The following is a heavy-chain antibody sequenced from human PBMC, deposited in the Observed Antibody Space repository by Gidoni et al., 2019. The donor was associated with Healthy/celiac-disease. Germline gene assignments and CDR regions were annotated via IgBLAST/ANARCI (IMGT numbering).Heavy chain of an antibody. Sequence: EVQLLESGGGLVQPGGSLRLSCAASGFPFSSYAMSWVRQAPGQGLEWVSAISGSGGSTYYADSVKGRFTISRDNSKNTLYLQMNSLRAEDTAVYYCAKGVRTVTTLFDYWGQGTLVTVSS. CDR3: AKGVRTVTTLFDY. V-gene: IGHV3-23*01. CDR1: GFPFSSYA. D-gene: IGHD4-17*01. J-gene: IGHJ4*02. CDR2: ISGSGGST.